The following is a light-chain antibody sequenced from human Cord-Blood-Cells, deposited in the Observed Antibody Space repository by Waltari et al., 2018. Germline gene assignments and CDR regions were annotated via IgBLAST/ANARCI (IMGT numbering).Light chain of an antibody. Sequence: SYVLTQPPSASVAPGKTARTTCGGNNIGSKSVNWYQQKPGQAHVLVVYDDSDRPSGIPERFSGSNSGNTATLTISRVEAGDEADYYCQVWDSSSDHYVFGTGTKVTVL. CDR1: NIGSKS. V-gene: IGLV3-21*03. CDR3: QVWDSSSDHYV. J-gene: IGLJ1*01. CDR2: DDS.